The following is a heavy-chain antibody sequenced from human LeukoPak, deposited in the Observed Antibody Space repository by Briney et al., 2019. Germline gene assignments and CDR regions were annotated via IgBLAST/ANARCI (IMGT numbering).Heavy chain of an antibody. J-gene: IGHJ5*02. CDR3: AGYYYDSSRGFDL. Sequence: GGSLRLSCAASGFKFDDYGMSWVRQAPGKGLEWVCDINWNGAWTGYADSVKGRFTISRDNAKNSLCLQMNSLRAEDTALYCCAGYYYDSSRGFDLWGQGTLVTVSA. D-gene: IGHD3-22*01. V-gene: IGHV3-20*04. CDR2: INWNGAWT. CDR1: GFKFDDYG.